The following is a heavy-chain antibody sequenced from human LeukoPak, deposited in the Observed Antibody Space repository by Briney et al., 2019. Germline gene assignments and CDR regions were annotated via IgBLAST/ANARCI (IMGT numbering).Heavy chain of an antibody. J-gene: IGHJ4*02. CDR1: GFTLSNFC. D-gene: IGHD2-2*01. CDR2: ISYDGSNK. V-gene: IGHV3-30-3*01. Sequence: SGRSLKPSCATPGFTLSNFCMHLVPQAPGKGPELGAVISYDGSNKYCADSVKGRFTISRGNSKNTLYLQMNSLRAEDTAVYYCARGPGYCSSTSCSGGIVYWGQGTLVTVSS. CDR3: ARGPGYCSSTSCSGGIVY.